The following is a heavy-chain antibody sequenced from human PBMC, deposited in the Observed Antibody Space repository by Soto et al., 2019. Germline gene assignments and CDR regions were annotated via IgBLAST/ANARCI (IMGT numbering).Heavy chain of an antibody. CDR1: GFTFSSYG. CDR3: ARDGGVYYDSSGYDY. D-gene: IGHD3-22*01. V-gene: IGHV3-33*01. Sequence: QVQLVESGGGVVQPGRSLRLSCAASGFTFSSYGMHWVRQAPGKGLEWVAVIWYDGSNKYYADSVKGRFTISRDNSKNTLYLQMNSLRAEDSAVYYCARDGGVYYDSSGYDYWGQGTLVNVSS. CDR2: IWYDGSNK. J-gene: IGHJ4*02.